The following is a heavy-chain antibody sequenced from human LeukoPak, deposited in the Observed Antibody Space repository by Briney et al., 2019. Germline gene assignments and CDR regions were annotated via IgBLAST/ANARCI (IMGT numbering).Heavy chain of an antibody. CDR1: GYTFTSYG. CDR3: ARDQDYYDSSGYDY. CDR2: ISAYNGNT. D-gene: IGHD3-22*01. J-gene: IGHJ4*02. Sequence: ASVNVSCKASGYTFTSYGISWVRQAPGQGLEWMGWISAYNGNTNYAQKLQGRVTMTTDTSTSTAYMELRSLRSDDTAVYYCARDQDYYDSSGYDYWGQGTLVTVSS. V-gene: IGHV1-18*01.